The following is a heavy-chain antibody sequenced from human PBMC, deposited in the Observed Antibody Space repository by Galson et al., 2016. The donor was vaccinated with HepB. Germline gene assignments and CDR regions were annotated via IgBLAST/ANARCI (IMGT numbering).Heavy chain of an antibody. CDR1: GIVVSSTH. V-gene: IGHV3-53*01. CDR3: AKGQGTLTTFDS. Sequence: SLRLSCAASGIVVSSTHFSWVRQTPGKGLEWASDIYRGGETYHADSVKGRFTISRDNSKNTLYLQMNSLRVEDTAVYYCAKGQGTLTTFDSWGQGTLVTVSS. J-gene: IGHJ4*02. CDR2: IYRGGET. D-gene: IGHD1-14*01.